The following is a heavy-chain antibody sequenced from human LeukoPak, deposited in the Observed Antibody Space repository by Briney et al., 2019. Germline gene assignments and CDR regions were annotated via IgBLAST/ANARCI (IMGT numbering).Heavy chain of an antibody. CDR2: INHSGST. CDR1: GGSFSGYY. Sequence: PSETLSLTCAVYGGSFSGYYWSWIRQPPGNGLEWIGEINHSGSTNYNPSLKSRVTISVDTSKNQFSLKLSSVTAADTAVYYCARGGRIVVVVAARRYNWFDPWGQGTLVTVSS. CDR3: ARGGRIVVVVAARRYNWFDP. J-gene: IGHJ5*02. V-gene: IGHV4-34*01. D-gene: IGHD2-15*01.